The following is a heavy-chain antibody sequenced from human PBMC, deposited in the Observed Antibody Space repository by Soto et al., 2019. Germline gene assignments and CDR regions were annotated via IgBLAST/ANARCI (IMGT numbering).Heavy chain of an antibody. V-gene: IGHV1-69*06. CDR1: GGTFSSYA. Sequence: SVKVSCKASGGTFSSYAISWVRQAPGQGLEWMGGIIPIFGTANYAQKFQGSVTITADKSTSTAYMELSSLRSEDTAVYYCARGGPVLRYFDWLLKYYFDYWGQGTLVTVSS. J-gene: IGHJ4*02. CDR3: ARGGPVLRYFDWLLKYYFDY. CDR2: IIPIFGTA. D-gene: IGHD3-9*01.